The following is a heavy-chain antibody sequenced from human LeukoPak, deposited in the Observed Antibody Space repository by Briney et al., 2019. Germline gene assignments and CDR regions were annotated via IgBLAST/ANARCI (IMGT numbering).Heavy chain of an antibody. Sequence: ASVKDSCKASGYTFTGYYMHWVRQAPGQGLEWMGWINPNSGGTNYAQKFQGRVTMTRDTSISTAYMELSRLRSDDTAVYYCARDVEQYQLLYLFDYWGQGTLVTVSS. J-gene: IGHJ4*02. CDR3: ARDVEQYQLLYLFDY. V-gene: IGHV1-2*02. D-gene: IGHD2-2*02. CDR1: GYTFTGYY. CDR2: INPNSGGT.